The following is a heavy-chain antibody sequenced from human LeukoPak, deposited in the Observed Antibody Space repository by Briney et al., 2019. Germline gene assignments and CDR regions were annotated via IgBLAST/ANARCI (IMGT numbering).Heavy chain of an antibody. V-gene: IGHV3-7*01. CDR3: ATDSYVSGSYYRLFY. D-gene: IGHD3-10*01. CDR1: GFTFSSYW. J-gene: IGHJ4*02. CDR2: IKQDGSET. Sequence: GGSLRLSCAASGFTFSSYWMNWVRQAPGKGLEWVANIKQDGSETYYADSVKGRFTISRDNAKNTLYLQMNNLRAEDTAIYYCATDSYVSGSYYRLFYWGQGTLVTVSS.